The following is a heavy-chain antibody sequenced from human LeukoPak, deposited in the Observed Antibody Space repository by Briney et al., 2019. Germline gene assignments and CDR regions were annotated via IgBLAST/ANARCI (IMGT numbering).Heavy chain of an antibody. V-gene: IGHV4-38-2*01. CDR3: ARATDYGDFNWFDP. Sequence: SETLSLTCAVSGYSISSGYYWVWIRQPPGKGLEWIGSIYHTGNTYYNPSLKSRVTISVDTSKNQFSLKLNSVTAADTAVCYCARATDYGDFNWFDPWGQGTLVTVSS. CDR1: GYSISSGYY. CDR2: IYHTGNT. J-gene: IGHJ5*02. D-gene: IGHD4-17*01.